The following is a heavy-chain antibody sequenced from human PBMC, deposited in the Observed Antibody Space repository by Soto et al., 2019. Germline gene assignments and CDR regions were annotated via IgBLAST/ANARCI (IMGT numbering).Heavy chain of an antibody. CDR3: ARDPGVGAPSGWFDP. D-gene: IGHD1-26*01. V-gene: IGHV1-46*03. CDR2: INPRGGST. Sequence: QVQLVQSGAEVKKPGASVKVSCKASGYTFTSYYMHWVRQDPGQGLEWMGIINPRGGSTRYAQKFQGRVTMTRDTSTSTVYMELSSLRSEDTAVYYCARDPGVGAPSGWFDPWGQGTLVTVSS. J-gene: IGHJ5*02. CDR1: GYTFTSYY.